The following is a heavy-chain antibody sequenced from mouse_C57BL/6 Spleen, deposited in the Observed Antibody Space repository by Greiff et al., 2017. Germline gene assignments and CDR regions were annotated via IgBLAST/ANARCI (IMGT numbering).Heavy chain of an antibody. V-gene: IGHV5-4*01. Sequence: EVQGVESGGGLVKPGGSLKLSCAASGFTFSSYAMSWVRQTPEKRLEWVATISDGGSYTYYPDNVKGRFTISRDNAKNNLYLQMSHLKSEDTAMYYCARDGVWDYYAMDYWGQGTSVTVSS. J-gene: IGHJ4*01. CDR2: ISDGGSYT. CDR3: ARDGVWDYYAMDY. D-gene: IGHD2-10*02. CDR1: GFTFSSYA.